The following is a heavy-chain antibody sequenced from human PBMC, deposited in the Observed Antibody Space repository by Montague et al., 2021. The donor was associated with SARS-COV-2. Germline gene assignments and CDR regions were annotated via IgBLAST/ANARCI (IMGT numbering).Heavy chain of an antibody. D-gene: IGHD3-9*01. Sequence: SETLSLTCTVAGGSISSSSYYWGWIRQPPGKGLEWIGSIYYSGSTYYNPSLKSRVTISVDTSKNQFSLKLSPVTAADTAVYYCARLGEILTGYYNWFDPWGQGTLVTVSS. CDR2: IYYSGST. V-gene: IGHV4-39*01. J-gene: IGHJ5*02. CDR1: GGSISSSSYY. CDR3: ARLGEILTGYYNWFDP.